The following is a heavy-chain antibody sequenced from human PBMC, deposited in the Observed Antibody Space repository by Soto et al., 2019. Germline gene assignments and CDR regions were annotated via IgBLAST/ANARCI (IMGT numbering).Heavy chain of an antibody. CDR1: GGSISSYY. J-gene: IGHJ4*02. CDR3: ARGGSSSWYGFYFFDN. CDR2: ISDSGST. V-gene: IGHV4-59*12. D-gene: IGHD6-13*01. Sequence: PSDTLSLTCTVSGGSISSYYWSWIRQPPGRGLEWIGYISDSGSTNYKTSLKSRVTISVDTSKNQFSLKVTSVTAADTAVYYCARGGSSSWYGFYFFDNWGPGTLVTVSS.